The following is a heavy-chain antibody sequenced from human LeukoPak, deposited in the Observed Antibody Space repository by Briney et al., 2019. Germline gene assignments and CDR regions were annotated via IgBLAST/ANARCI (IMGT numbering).Heavy chain of an antibody. V-gene: IGHV5-51*01. CDR1: GYSFSSYW. J-gene: IGHJ4*02. D-gene: IGHD2-15*01. CDR3: ARHRKDVGFDS. CDR2: IYPDDSDT. Sequence: GESLKISCKGSGYSFSSYWIGWVRQMPGKGLEWMGIIYPDDSDTRYSPSFQGQVTISADRSISTAYLQWSSLKASDTAMYYCARHRKDVGFDSWGQGTLVTVSS.